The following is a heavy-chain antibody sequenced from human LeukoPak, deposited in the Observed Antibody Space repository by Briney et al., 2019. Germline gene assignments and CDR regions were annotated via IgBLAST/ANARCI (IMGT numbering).Heavy chain of an antibody. D-gene: IGHD6-13*01. V-gene: IGHV5-51*01. CDR3: ARSKQQLVWRNFDY. CDR1: GYGFTSYW. Sequence: GESLRISCKGSGYGFTSYWIGWVRQMPGKGLEWTGIIYPGDSDTRYSPSFQGQVTISADKSISTAYLQWSSLKASDTAMYYCARSKQQLVWRNFDYWGQGTLVTVSS. CDR2: IYPGDSDT. J-gene: IGHJ4*02.